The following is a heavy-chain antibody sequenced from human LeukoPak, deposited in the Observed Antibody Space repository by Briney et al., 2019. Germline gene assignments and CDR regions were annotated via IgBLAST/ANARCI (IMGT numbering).Heavy chain of an antibody. J-gene: IGHJ3*02. CDR2: IIPIFGTA. Sequence: SVKVSCKASGGTFSSYAISWVRQAPGQGLEWMGGIIPIFGTANYAQKFQGRVTITTDESTSTAYMELSSLRSEDTAVYYCAREVAAAGLDAFDIWGQGTMVTVS. CDR3: AREVAAAGLDAFDI. V-gene: IGHV1-69*05. CDR1: GGTFSSYA. D-gene: IGHD6-13*01.